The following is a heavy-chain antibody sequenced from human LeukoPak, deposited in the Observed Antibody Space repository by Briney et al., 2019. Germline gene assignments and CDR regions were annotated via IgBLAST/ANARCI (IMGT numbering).Heavy chain of an antibody. CDR1: GYLFTGFY. V-gene: IGHV1-2*02. J-gene: IGHJ4*02. Sequence: GASVKVSCKTSGYLFTGFYIHWVRQVPGQGLEWMGWMNPNSGDTKSAPKFQGRVAMTRVTSINTAYMEVTGLTAADTAIYYCAKRGGALSDWGQGTPVTVTS. CDR3: AKRGGALSD. D-gene: IGHD2-21*01. CDR2: MNPNSGDT.